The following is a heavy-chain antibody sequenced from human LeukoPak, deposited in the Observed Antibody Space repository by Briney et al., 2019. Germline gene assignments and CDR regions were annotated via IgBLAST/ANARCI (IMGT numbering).Heavy chain of an antibody. D-gene: IGHD2-15*01. CDR3: AYSRSSLAAGY. J-gene: IGHJ4*02. CDR1: GFSFSSLW. CDR2: IKEDGSEK. Sequence: GGSLRLSCAASGFSFSSLWLSWVRQAPEKGLEWVANIKEDGSEKYYVDSVKGRFTISRDSAKKSLYLQMSSLRAEDTAVYYCAYSRSSLAAGYWGQGTPVTVSS. V-gene: IGHV3-7*03.